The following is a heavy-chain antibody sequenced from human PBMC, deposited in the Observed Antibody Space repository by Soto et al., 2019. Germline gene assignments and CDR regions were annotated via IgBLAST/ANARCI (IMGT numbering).Heavy chain of an antibody. CDR2: INSDGSST. Sequence: EVQLVESGGDLVQPGGSLRLSCAVSGLIFSNYWMHWVRQAPGKGLEWVSRINSDGSSTDYAVSVKGRLTISRDKAKNTLYLQMNSLRAEDSAVYYCERGGRIVAAASVDWGEGNLVIVSS. J-gene: IGHJ4*02. CDR1: GLIFSNYW. CDR3: ERGGRIVAAASVD. D-gene: IGHD6-25*01. V-gene: IGHV3-74*01.